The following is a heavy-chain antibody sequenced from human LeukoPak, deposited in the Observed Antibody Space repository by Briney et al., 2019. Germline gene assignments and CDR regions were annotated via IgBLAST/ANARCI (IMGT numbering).Heavy chain of an antibody. Sequence: GGSLRLSCAASGFTFSSYAMHWVRQAPGKGLEWVAVISYDGSNKYYADSVKGRFTISRDNSKNTLYPQMNSLRAEDTAVYYCARDHYGDYEYFDYWGQGTLVTVSS. CDR1: GFTFSSYA. CDR2: ISYDGSNK. CDR3: ARDHYGDYEYFDY. J-gene: IGHJ4*02. D-gene: IGHD4-17*01. V-gene: IGHV3-30-3*01.